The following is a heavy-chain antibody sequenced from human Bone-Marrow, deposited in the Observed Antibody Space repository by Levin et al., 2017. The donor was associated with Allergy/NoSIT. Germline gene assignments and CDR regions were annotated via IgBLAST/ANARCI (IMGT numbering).Heavy chain of an antibody. D-gene: IGHD3-3*01. CDR3: AREGREWLPQDDMDV. V-gene: IGHV4-30-4*01. Sequence: KASETLSLTCTVSGTSISSGDYYWSWIRQPPGKGLEWIGYVYYSGSTYYNPSLKSRLTISVDTSQNQFSLKLSSVTAADTAVYYCAREGREWLPQDDMDVWGQGTTVTVSS. J-gene: IGHJ6*02. CDR1: GTSISSGDYY. CDR2: VYYSGST.